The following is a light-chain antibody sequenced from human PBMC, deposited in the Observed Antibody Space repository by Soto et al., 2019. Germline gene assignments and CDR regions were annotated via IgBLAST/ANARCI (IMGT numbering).Light chain of an antibody. J-gene: IGKJ1*01. CDR1: QSLSGSY. V-gene: IGKV3-20*01. CDR3: QQYGSSTAWT. CDR2: GAS. Sequence: EIVLMQSPGTLSLSPGERATLSCRASQSLSGSYLAWYQQKPGQAPRLLVYGASSRATGIPDRFSGSGSATDFTLTISRLEPEDFAVYYCQQYGSSTAWTFGQGTKLDIK.